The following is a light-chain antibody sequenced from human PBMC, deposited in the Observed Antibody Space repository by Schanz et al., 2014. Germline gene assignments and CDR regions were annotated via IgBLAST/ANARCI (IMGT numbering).Light chain of an antibody. J-gene: IGKJ1*01. V-gene: IGKV3-11*01. CDR3: QQRSNLWT. CDR1: QSVSTNY. Sequence: ESVLTQSPGTLSLSPGERATLSCRTSQSVSTNYLAWYQQRPGQAPRLLISDASNRATGIPARFSGSGSGTDFSLTISSLEPEDFAVYYCQQRSNLWTFGQGTKVEIK. CDR2: DAS.